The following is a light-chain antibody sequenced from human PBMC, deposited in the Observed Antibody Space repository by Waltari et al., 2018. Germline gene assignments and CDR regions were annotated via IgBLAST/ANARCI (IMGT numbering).Light chain of an antibody. J-gene: IGKJ3*01. CDR3: QQYSSFPFT. CDR1: QSISSW. Sequence: DIQMTQSPSTLSAFVGDRVTITCRASQSISSWLAWYQQKPGKAPNLLIYKASSLETGVPSRFSGSGSRTDFTLTISSLQPDDFATYYCQQYSSFPFTFGPGTKVDIK. V-gene: IGKV1-5*03. CDR2: KAS.